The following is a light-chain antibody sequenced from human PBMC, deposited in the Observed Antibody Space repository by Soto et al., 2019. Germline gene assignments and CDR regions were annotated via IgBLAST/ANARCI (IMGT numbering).Light chain of an antibody. CDR1: QSINSY. CDR2: AAS. V-gene: IGKV1-39*01. J-gene: IGKJ1*01. CDR3: QQSYSTPWT. Sequence: DIQMTQSPSSLSASLGDRVTITCRASQSINSYLNWYQQKPGKAPNLLIYAASSLQSGVPSRFRGSGSGTDFTLTISSLQPEDFATYYCQQSYSTPWTFGQGTKVDIK.